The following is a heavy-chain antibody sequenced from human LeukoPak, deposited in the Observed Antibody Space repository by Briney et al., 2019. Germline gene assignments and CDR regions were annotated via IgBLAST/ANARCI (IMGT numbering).Heavy chain of an antibody. D-gene: IGHD3-10*01. CDR1: GYTFTGYY. CDR3: ARGPITMVRGVIFNWFDP. Sequence: ASVKVSCKASGYTFTGYYMHWVRQAPGQGLEWMGRINPNGGGTNYAQKLQGRVTMTRDTSISTAYMELSRLRSDDTAVYYCARGPITMVRGVIFNWFDPWGQGTLVTVPS. V-gene: IGHV1-2*06. J-gene: IGHJ5*02. CDR2: INPNGGGT.